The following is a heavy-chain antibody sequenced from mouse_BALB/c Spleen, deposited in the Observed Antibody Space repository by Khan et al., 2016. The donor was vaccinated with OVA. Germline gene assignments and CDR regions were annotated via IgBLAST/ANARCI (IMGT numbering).Heavy chain of an antibody. D-gene: IGHD2-12*01. V-gene: IGHV3-8*02. CDR3: ARSTYRDAFVY. J-gene: IGHJ3*01. CDR1: GDSITSGY. CDR2: IIYTGYT. Sequence: EVQLQESGPSLVKPSQTLSLTCSVSGDSITSGYCNWIRKFPGNKLEYMGYIIYTGYTYYNTSLKSRISITRHTSKNQYYQQLISITDEDTATYYCARSTYRDAFVYWGQGTLVTVSA.